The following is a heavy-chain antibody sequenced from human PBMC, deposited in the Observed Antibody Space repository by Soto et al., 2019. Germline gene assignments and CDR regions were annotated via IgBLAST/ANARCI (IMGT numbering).Heavy chain of an antibody. CDR3: ATGGSGYFTY. CDR1: GFTFNTYW. CDR2: IKSDGSYT. J-gene: IGHJ4*02. V-gene: IGHV3-74*01. Sequence: EVKLVESRGGLVQPGGSLRLSCAASGFTFNTYWMQWVRQAPGKGLVWVSRIKSDGSYTNYADSVKGRFTISRDNAKNTLFLQMNSLGAEDTAVYYCATGGSGYFTYWGQGTLVTVSS. D-gene: IGHD3-22*01.